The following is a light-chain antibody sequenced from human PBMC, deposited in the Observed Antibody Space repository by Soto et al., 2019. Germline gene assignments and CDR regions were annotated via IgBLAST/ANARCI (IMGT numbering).Light chain of an antibody. CDR3: QHRYNWLIA. CDR1: QSVSSSH. Sequence: EIVLTQSPGTLSLSPGERATLSCRASQSVSSSHLAWYQHKPGQAPRLLIYGASNRATGIPARFSGSGSGTDFTLTISSLEPEDFAVYYCQHRYNWLIAFGQGTRLETK. V-gene: IGKV3D-20*02. J-gene: IGKJ5*01. CDR2: GAS.